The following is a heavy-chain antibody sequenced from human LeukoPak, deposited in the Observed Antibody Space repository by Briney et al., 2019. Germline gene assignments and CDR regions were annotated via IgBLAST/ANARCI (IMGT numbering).Heavy chain of an antibody. D-gene: IGHD1-7*01. V-gene: IGHV4-39*01. Sequence: PSETLSLTCTVSGGSISSSSYYWGWIRQPPGKGLEWIGSIYYSGSTYYNPSLKSRVTISVDTSKNQFSLKLSSVTAADTAVYYCARHSWNYGAFDIWGQGTMVTVSS. CDR3: ARHSWNYGAFDI. CDR1: GGSISSSSYY. CDR2: IYYSGST. J-gene: IGHJ3*02.